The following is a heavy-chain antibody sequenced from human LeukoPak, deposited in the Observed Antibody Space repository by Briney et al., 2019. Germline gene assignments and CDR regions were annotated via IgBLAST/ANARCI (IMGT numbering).Heavy chain of an antibody. CDR1: GGSISSGDYY. D-gene: IGHD3-10*01. Sequence: SQTLSLTCTVSGGSISSGDYYWSWIRQPPGKGLEWIGYIYYSGSTYYNPSLKSRVTISVDTSKNQFSLKLSSVTAADTAVYYCASQALWFGELFFDYWGQGTLVTVSS. CDR3: ASQALWFGELFFDY. V-gene: IGHV4-30-4*08. J-gene: IGHJ4*02. CDR2: IYYSGST.